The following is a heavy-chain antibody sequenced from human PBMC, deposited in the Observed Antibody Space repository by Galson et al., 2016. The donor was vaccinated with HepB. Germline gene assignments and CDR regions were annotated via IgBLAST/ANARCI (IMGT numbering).Heavy chain of an antibody. V-gene: IGHV3-21*01. CDR3: ARVTGYSFDN. CDR2: ITSGSDYI. CDR1: GFTFSRYT. J-gene: IGHJ4*02. D-gene: IGHD5-24*01. Sequence: SLRLSYAASGFTFSRYTMNWVRQTPGKGPEWVSSITSGSDYIYEAHSVKGRFTISRDDAKNSLYLQMNSLRAEDTAVYFCARVTGYSFDNWGQGTLVTVSS.